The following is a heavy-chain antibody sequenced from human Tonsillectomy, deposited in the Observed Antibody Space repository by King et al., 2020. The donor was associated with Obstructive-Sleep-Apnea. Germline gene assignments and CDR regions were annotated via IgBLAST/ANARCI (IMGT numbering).Heavy chain of an antibody. D-gene: IGHD3-10*01. CDR3: ARAPFGSGIYIWEGYYYGLDI. CDR2: ISSSSSYT. CDR1: GFTFSDYY. J-gene: IGHJ6*02. V-gene: IGHV3-11*06. Sequence: VQLVQSGGGLVKPGGSLRLSCAASGFTFSDYYMNWIRQAPGKGLEWVSYISSSSSYTNYADSVKGRFTISRDNAKNSLYLQMNSLRDEDTAVYYCARAPFGSGIYIWEGYYYGLDIWGQGTTVTVSS.